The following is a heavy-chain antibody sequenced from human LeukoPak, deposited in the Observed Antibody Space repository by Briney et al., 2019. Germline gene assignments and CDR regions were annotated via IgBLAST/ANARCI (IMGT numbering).Heavy chain of an antibody. CDR3: ARQSKGIIVITDFQH. Sequence: SETLSLTCAVYGGSFSDFSWSWVRQPPGKGLEWIGSIYYSGNTYYSPSLKSRVTISVDTSKNQFSLKLSSVTAADTAVYYCARQSKGIIVITDFQHWGQGTLVTVSS. J-gene: IGHJ1*01. V-gene: IGHV4-34*01. CDR2: IYYSGNT. D-gene: IGHD1-26*01. CDR1: GGSFSDFS.